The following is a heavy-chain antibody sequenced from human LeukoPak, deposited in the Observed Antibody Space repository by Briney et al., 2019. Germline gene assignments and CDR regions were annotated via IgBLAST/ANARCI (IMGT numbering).Heavy chain of an antibody. V-gene: IGHV3-30*01. CDR1: GFTFSSYA. J-gene: IGHJ4*02. CDR3: ARRGYSYGQYYFDY. D-gene: IGHD5-18*01. CDR2: ISYDGSNK. Sequence: GRSLRLSCAASGFTFSSYAMHWVRQAPGKGLEWVAVISYDGSNKYYADSVKGRFTISRDNSKNTLYLQMNSLRAEDTAVYYCARRGYSYGQYYFDYWGQGTLVTVSS.